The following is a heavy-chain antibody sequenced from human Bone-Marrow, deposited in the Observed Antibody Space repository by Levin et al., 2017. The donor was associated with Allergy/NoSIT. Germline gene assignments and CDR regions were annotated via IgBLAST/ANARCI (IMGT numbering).Heavy chain of an antibody. Sequence: PSETLSLTCTVSGGSISSSSYYWGWIRQPPGKGLEWIGSIYYSGSTYYNPSLKSRVTISVDTSKNQFSLKLSSVTAADTAVYYCARHHRDSYSSSWYEMTNWFDPWGQGTLVTVSS. CDR2: IYYSGST. CDR1: GGSISSSSYY. V-gene: IGHV4-39*01. D-gene: IGHD6-13*01. J-gene: IGHJ5*02. CDR3: ARHHRDSYSSSWYEMTNWFDP.